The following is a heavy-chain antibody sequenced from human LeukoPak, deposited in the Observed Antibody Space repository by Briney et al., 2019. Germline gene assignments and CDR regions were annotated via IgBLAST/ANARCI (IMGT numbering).Heavy chain of an antibody. CDR3: VGDQVDDTGYLR. CDR1: GFIFSTYT. D-gene: IGHD5-12*01. CDR2: INGDGRTT. Sequence: PGGSLRLSCSASGFIFSTYTMYWVRQATGKGLEYVSVINGDGRTTYYIDSVKGRFTISRDNSKNTLYLQMSSLRADDTAVYYCVGDQVDDTGYLRWGQGTRVTVSS. J-gene: IGHJ4*02. V-gene: IGHV3-64D*06.